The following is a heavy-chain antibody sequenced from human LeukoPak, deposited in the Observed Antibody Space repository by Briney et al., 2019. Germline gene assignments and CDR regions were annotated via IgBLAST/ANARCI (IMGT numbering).Heavy chain of an antibody. D-gene: IGHD3-10*01. CDR1: GGSISSYY. CDR3: ARQSYTAYYYYGMDV. CDR2: IYYSGST. J-gene: IGHJ6*02. V-gene: IGHV4-59*08. Sequence: SETLSLTCTGSGGSISSYYWSWIRQPPGKGLEWIGNIYYSGSTNYNPSLKSRVTISVDTSKNQFSLRLSSVTAADTAVYYCARQSYTAYYYYGMDVWGQGTTVTVSS.